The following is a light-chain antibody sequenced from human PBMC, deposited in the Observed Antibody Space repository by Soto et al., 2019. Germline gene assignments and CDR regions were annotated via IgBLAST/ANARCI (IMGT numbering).Light chain of an antibody. CDR3: SSYTSSSLYV. V-gene: IGLV2-14*01. CDR1: STGAVTNGHY. Sequence: QAVVTQEPSLTVSPGGTVTLTCGSSTGAVTNGHYPYWFQQKPGQAPKLMIYEVSNRRSGVSNRFSGSKSGNTASLTISGLQAEDEADYYCSSYTSSSLYVFGTGTKFTVL. CDR2: EVS. J-gene: IGLJ1*01.